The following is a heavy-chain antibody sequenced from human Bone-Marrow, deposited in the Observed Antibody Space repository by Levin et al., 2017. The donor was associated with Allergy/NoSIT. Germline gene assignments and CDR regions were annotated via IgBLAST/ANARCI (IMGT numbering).Heavy chain of an antibody. CDR1: GFTFSNAW. Sequence: GGSLRLSCAGSGFTFSNAWMNWVRQAPGKGLEWVGRIKSKAVGGAIDYAAPVEGRFTISRDDSINTLYLQMNSLKTEDTAVYYCTTMRSIAASGGWGQGTLVTVSS. CDR3: TTMRSIAASGG. J-gene: IGHJ4*02. D-gene: IGHD6-6*01. CDR2: IKSKAVGGAI. V-gene: IGHV3-15*01.